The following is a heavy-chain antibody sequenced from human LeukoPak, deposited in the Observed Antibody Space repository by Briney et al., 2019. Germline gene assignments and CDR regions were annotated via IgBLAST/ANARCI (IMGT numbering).Heavy chain of an antibody. J-gene: IGHJ6*03. Sequence: ASVKVSCKASGYTFTSYGISWVRQAPGQGLEWMGWISAYNGNTNYAQKLQGRVTMTRNTSISTAYMELSSLRSEDTAVYYCAREGLYSSGWYGAYYYYYMDVWGKGTTVTISS. V-gene: IGHV1-18*01. CDR3: AREGLYSSGWYGAYYYYYMDV. CDR1: GYTFTSYG. D-gene: IGHD6-19*01. CDR2: ISAYNGNT.